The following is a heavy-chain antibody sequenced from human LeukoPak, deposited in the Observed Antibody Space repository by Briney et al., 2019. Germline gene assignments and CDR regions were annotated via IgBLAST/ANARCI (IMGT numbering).Heavy chain of an antibody. J-gene: IGHJ4*02. CDR1: GYTLTGYY. CDR3: ARQLDVGGYFDY. Sequence: ASVKVSCKTSGYTLTGYYMHWVRQAPGQGLEWMGWLNPNSGGTSYEQKFQGRVTMTRDTSTSTAFMELTSLTSDDTAVYYCARQLDVGGYFDYWGQGTLVTVSS. D-gene: IGHD3-16*01. V-gene: IGHV1-2*02. CDR2: LNPNSGGT.